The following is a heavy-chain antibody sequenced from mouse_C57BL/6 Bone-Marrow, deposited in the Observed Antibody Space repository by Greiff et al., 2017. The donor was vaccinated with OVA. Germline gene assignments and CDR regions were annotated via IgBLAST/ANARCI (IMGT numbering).Heavy chain of an antibody. V-gene: IGHV1-54*01. CDR2: INPGSGGT. CDR1: GYAFTNYL. Sequence: VQLQESGAELVRPGTSVKVSCKASGYAFTNYLIEWVKQRPGQGLEWIGVINPGSGGTNYNEKFKGKATLTADKSSSTAYMQLSSLTSEDSAVYFCARGYGYYAMDYWGQGTSVTVSS. J-gene: IGHJ4*01. D-gene: IGHD3-1*01. CDR3: ARGYGYYAMDY.